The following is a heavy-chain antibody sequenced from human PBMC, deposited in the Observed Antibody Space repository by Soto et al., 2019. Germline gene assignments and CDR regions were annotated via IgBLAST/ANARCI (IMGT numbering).Heavy chain of an antibody. D-gene: IGHD2-8*01. CDR1: GGSISSYY. Sequence: QVQLQESGPGLVKPSETLSLTCTVSGGSISSYYWSWIRQPPGKGLEWIWYIYYSGSTNYNPSLKSRSPISVGKAKNHFSLKLSSGTAAGTAVYFFARSAYYLMGYFDLWGRGTLVTVSS. CDR3: ARSAYYLMGYFDL. V-gene: IGHV4-59*01. J-gene: IGHJ2*01. CDR2: IYYSGST.